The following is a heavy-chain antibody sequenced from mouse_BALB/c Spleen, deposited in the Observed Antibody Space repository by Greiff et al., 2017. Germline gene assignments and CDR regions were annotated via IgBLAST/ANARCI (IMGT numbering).Heavy chain of an antibody. CDR2: IDPYNGGT. V-gene: IGHV1S135*01. D-gene: IGHD1-1*01. CDR1: GYSFTGYN. J-gene: IGHJ1*01. Sequence: EVQLQQSGPELGKPGASVKISCKASGYSFTGYNMYWVKQSHRKSLEWIGYIDPYNGGTSYNQKSKGKATLTVDKSSSTAYMHLNSLTSEDSAIYYCARRDYYYGRGYFDVWGAGTTVTVSS. CDR3: ARRDYYYGRGYFDV.